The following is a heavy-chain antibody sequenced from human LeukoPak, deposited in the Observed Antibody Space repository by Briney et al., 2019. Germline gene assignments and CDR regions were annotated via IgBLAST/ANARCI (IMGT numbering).Heavy chain of an antibody. V-gene: IGHV3-43*02. CDR2: ISGDGGST. CDR1: GFTFDDYA. D-gene: IGHD3-10*01. Sequence: GGSLGLSCAASGFTFDDYAMHWVRQAPGKGLEWVSLISGDGGSTYYADSVKGRFTISRDKNSLYLQMNSLRTEDTALYYCAKDTGNYDLYLQHWGQGTLVTVSS. J-gene: IGHJ1*01. CDR3: AKDTGNYDLYLQH.